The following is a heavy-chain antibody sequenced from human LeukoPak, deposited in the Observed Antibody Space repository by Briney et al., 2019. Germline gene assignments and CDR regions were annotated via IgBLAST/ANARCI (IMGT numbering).Heavy chain of an antibody. CDR2: INAGNGNT. CDR1: GYSFSTYA. J-gene: IGHJ4*02. Sequence: ASVKVSCKASGYSFSTYAIQWVRQAPGQGLEWMGWINAGNGNTKYSQKFQGRVTISRDTSASTVYMELSSLRSEDTAVYYCARDRSAGVDYWGQGTLVTVSS. D-gene: IGHD6-25*01. V-gene: IGHV1-3*01. CDR3: ARDRSAGVDY.